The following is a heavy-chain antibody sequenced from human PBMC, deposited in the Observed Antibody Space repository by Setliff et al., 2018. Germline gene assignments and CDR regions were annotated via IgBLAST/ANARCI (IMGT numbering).Heavy chain of an antibody. D-gene: IGHD1-26*01. J-gene: IGHJ4*01. CDR2: IIPILGIA. CDR1: GGTFSSYA. Sequence: SVKVSCKASGGTFSSYAISWVRQAPGQGLEWMGGIIPILGIANYAQKFQGRVTITADESTSTAYMELSSLRSEDTAVYYCARVRAYSGSYYFDYWGHGTLVTVSS. V-gene: IGHV1-69*10. CDR3: ARVRAYSGSYYFDY.